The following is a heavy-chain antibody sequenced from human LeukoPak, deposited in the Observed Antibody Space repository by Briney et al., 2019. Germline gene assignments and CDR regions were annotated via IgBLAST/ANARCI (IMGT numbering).Heavy chain of an antibody. D-gene: IGHD2-21*01. Sequence: GSLTLSCAASGFSFSDAWMSWVRQAAGKGLEWVGRIQSKADGGTTEYAAPVKGRFIISREDSKNTLYLQMNSLKTEDTAVYYCARYYGDSGSQYYFDYWGQGTLVTVSS. J-gene: IGHJ4*02. CDR3: ARYYGDSGSQYYFDY. CDR1: GFSFSDAW. CDR2: IQSKADGGTT. V-gene: IGHV3-15*01.